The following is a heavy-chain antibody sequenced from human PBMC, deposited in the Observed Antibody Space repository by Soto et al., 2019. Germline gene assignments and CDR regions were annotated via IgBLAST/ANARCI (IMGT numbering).Heavy chain of an antibody. J-gene: IGHJ4*02. D-gene: IGHD3-22*01. Sequence: SETLSLTGTVSGGSVSSASYYWSWIRQPPGKGLDWIAYMYNTGSTNYNPSLKSRVTISADTSKNQFSLKLSSVTAADTAVYYCASGDSSGYSPTYWGQGTLVTVSS. CDR2: MYNTGST. CDR3: ASGDSSGYSPTY. V-gene: IGHV4-61*01. CDR1: GGSVSSASYY.